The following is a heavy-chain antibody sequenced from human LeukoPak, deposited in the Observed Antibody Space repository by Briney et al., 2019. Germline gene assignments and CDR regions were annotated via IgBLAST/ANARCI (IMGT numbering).Heavy chain of an antibody. Sequence: ASVKVSCKASGYTFTSYGISWVRQAPGQGLEWMGWISAYNGNTNYAQKLQGRVTMTTDTSTSTAYMELSSLRSEDSAVYYCATFSPNWNDALRYFRHWGQGTLVTVSS. D-gene: IGHD1-1*01. J-gene: IGHJ1*01. V-gene: IGHV1-18*01. CDR3: ATFSPNWNDALRYFRH. CDR2: ISAYNGNT. CDR1: GYTFTSYG.